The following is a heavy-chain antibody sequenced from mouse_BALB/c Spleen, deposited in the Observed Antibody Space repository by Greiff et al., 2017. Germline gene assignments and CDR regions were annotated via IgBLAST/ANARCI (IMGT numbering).Heavy chain of an antibody. V-gene: IGHV5-6*01. CDR2: ISSGGSYT. CDR3: ARHNGGLYGYVLYAMDY. J-gene: IGHJ4*01. D-gene: IGHD1-2*01. Sequence: EVMLVESGGDLVKPGGSLKLSCAASGFTFSSYGMSWVRQTPDKRLEWVATISSGGSYTYYPDSVKGRFTISRDNAKNTLYLQMSSLKSEDTAMYYCARHNGGLYGYVLYAMDYWGQGTSVTVSS. CDR1: GFTFSSYG.